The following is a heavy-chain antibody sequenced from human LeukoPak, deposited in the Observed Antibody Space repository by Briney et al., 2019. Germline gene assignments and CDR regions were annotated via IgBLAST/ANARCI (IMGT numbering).Heavy chain of an antibody. D-gene: IGHD3-10*02. CDR2: LKQDGSEK. CDR1: GFTFSSYW. J-gene: IGHJ4*02. V-gene: IGHV3-7*01. Sequence: GGSLRLSCAASGFTFSSYWMSWVRQAPGKGLEWVAYLKQDGSEKYYVDSVKGRFTISRDNAKNSLYLQMNSLRAEDTAVYYCVREGFVRLFSGEYFDYWGQGTLVTVSS. CDR3: VREGFVRLFSGEYFDY.